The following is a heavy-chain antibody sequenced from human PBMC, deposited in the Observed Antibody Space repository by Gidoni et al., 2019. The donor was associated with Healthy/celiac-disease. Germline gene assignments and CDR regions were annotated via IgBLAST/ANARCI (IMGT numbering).Heavy chain of an antibody. J-gene: IGHJ4*02. CDR3: ASSSDSSGYYYYFDY. V-gene: IGHV3-66*01. CDR2: IDSGGST. CDR1: GYIVNSNY. D-gene: IGHD3-22*01. Sequence: EVQLVESGGGLVQPGGSLRLSCAASGYIVNSNYMSWVRQAPGKGLEWVSVIDSGGSTYYADSVKGRFTISRDNSKNTLYLQMNSLRAEDTAVYYCASSSDSSGYYYYFDYWGQGTLVTVSS.